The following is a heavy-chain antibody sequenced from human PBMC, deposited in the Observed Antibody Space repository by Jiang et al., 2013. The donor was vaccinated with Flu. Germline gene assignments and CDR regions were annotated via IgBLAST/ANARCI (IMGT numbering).Heavy chain of an antibody. Sequence: GSTYYNPSLKSRVTISVDTSKNQFSLKLSSVTAADTAVYYCAGQPIYYGDYGWWFDPWGQGTLVTVSS. J-gene: IGHJ5*02. V-gene: IGHV4-39*01. CDR3: AGQPIYYGDYGWWFDP. CDR2: GST. D-gene: IGHD4-17*01.